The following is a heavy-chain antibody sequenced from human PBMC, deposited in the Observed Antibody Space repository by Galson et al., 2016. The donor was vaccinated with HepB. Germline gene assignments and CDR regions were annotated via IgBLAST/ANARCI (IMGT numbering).Heavy chain of an antibody. V-gene: IGHV4-31*01. Sequence: TLSLTCTVSGASLGDNVACWSWIRQVPGKGLEWIGYIDNSGSTYYNPSLKSPVTISLDASKNQFSLRLTSVTAADTAVYFCARDFIGRYSRMDVWGQGTTVTVSS. CDR1: GASLGDNVAC. CDR3: ARDFIGRYSRMDV. CDR2: IDNSGST. J-gene: IGHJ6*02. D-gene: IGHD3-16*02.